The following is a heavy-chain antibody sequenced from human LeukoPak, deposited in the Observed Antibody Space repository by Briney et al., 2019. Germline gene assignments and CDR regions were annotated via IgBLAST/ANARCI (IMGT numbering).Heavy chain of an antibody. D-gene: IGHD3-22*01. CDR2: INHSGST. J-gene: IGHJ4*02. CDR3: ARDSKHYYDSSGYYDY. Sequence: PSETLSLTCAVYGGSFSGYYWSWLRQPPGKGLEWIGEINHSGSTNYNPSLKSRVTISVDTSKNQFSLKLSSVTAADTAVYYCARDSKHYYDSSGYYDYWGQGTLVTVSS. CDR1: GGSFSGYY. V-gene: IGHV4-34*01.